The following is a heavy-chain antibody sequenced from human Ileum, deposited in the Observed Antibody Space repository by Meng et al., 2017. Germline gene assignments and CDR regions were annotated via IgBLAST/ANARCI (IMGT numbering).Heavy chain of an antibody. D-gene: IGHD3-16*01. CDR1: GFTFTNAW. Sequence: GGSLRLSCAATGFTFTNAWMSWVRQAPGMGLEWVGRIKSNADGETRDYATSVKDRFTISRDDSKNTLYLQMNGLKTEDTAVYYCAADIPGENYPFDYWGQGTLVTVSS. V-gene: IGHV3-15*01. CDR3: AADIPGENYPFDY. J-gene: IGHJ4*02. CDR2: IKSNADGETR.